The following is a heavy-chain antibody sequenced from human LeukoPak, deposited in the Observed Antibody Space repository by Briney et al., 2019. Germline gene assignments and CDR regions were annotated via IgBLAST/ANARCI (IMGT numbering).Heavy chain of an antibody. CDR1: GYTFTSYG. CDR2: ISAYNGNT. J-gene: IGHJ4*02. D-gene: IGHD6-19*01. CDR3: ATVTVAGSFDY. Sequence: GASVKVSCXASGYTFTSYGISWVRQAPGQGLEWMGWISAYNGNTNYAQKLQGRVTMTTDTSTSTAYMELRSLRSDDTAVYYCATVTVAGSFDYWGQGTLVTVSS. V-gene: IGHV1-18*01.